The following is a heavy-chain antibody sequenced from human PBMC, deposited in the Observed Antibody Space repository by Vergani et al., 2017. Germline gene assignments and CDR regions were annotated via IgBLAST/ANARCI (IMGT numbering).Heavy chain of an antibody. D-gene: IGHD6-6*01. J-gene: IGHJ4*02. CDR1: GFTFSSYG. CDR2: ISYDGSNK. Sequence: QVQLVESGGGVVQPGRSLRLSCAASGFTFSSYGMHWVRQAPGKGLEWVAVISYDGSNKYYADSVKGRFTISRDNSKNTLYLQMNSRRAEDTAVYYCAKDVWIAARGNDYWGQGTLVTVSS. CDR3: AKDVWIAARGNDY. V-gene: IGHV3-30*18.